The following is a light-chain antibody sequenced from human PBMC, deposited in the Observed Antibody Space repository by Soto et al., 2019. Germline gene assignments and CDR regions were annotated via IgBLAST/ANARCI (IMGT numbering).Light chain of an antibody. Sequence: QAVLTQPPSVSAAPGQKVTISCSGSSSNIGNNYVSWYQQLPGTAPKLLIYDNNKRPSGTPDRFSGSKSGTSATLGITGLQTGDEADYYCGTWDSSLSAGLFGGGTKVTVL. CDR2: DNN. CDR1: SSNIGNNY. V-gene: IGLV1-51*01. J-gene: IGLJ2*01. CDR3: GTWDSSLSAGL.